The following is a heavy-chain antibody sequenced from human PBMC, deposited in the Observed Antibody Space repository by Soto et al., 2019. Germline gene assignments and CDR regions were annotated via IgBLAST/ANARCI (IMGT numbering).Heavy chain of an antibody. Sequence: SVKVSCKASGWTFSSYAISWVRQAPGQGLEWMGRIIPILGIANYAQKFQGRVTITADKSTSTAYMELSSLRSEDTAVYYCARVPSYYDSSGYYYAAFDIWGQGTMVTVSS. CDR1: GWTFSSYA. D-gene: IGHD3-22*01. J-gene: IGHJ3*02. V-gene: IGHV1-69*04. CDR3: ARVPSYYDSSGYYYAAFDI. CDR2: IIPILGIA.